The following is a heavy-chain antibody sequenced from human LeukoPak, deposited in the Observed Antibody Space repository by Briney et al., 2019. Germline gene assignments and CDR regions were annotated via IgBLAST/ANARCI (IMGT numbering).Heavy chain of an antibody. CDR3: ARPVLPYYDILTGYYSLDY. Sequence: ASVKVSCKASGYTFTGYYMHWVRQPPGQGLEWMGWINPNSGGKNYAQKFQGRVTMTRDTSISTAYMELSRLRSDDTAVYYYARPVLPYYDILTGYYSLDYWGQGTLVTVSS. CDR1: GYTFTGYY. D-gene: IGHD3-9*01. CDR2: INPNSGGK. V-gene: IGHV1-2*02. J-gene: IGHJ4*02.